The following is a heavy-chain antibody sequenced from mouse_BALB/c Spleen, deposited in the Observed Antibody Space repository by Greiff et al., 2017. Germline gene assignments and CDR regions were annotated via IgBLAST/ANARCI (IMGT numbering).Heavy chain of an antibody. CDR1: GFTFSSYA. CDR3: ARENYGSSYFDD. CDR2: ISSGGSYT. Sequence: EVQRVESGGGLVKPGGSLKLSCAASGFTFSSYAMSWVRQSPEKRLEWVAEISSGGSYTYYPDTVTGRFTISRDNAKNTLYLEMSSLRSEDTAMYYCARENYGSSYFDDWGQGTTLTVSS. J-gene: IGHJ2*01. V-gene: IGHV5-9-4*01. D-gene: IGHD1-1*01.